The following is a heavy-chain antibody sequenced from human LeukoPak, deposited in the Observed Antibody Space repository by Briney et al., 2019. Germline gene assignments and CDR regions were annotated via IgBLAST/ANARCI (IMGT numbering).Heavy chain of an antibody. D-gene: IGHD3-22*01. Sequence: SVKVSCKASGGTFSNYAISWVRQAPGQGLEWMGRIILILDSANYAQKFQDRVTITADTSTSTVYMELSSLTSEDTAMYYCARDVSYYYDNTGSPYWGQGILVTVSS. V-gene: IGHV1-69*04. CDR1: GGTFSNYA. CDR2: IILILDSA. CDR3: ARDVSYYYDNTGSPY. J-gene: IGHJ4*02.